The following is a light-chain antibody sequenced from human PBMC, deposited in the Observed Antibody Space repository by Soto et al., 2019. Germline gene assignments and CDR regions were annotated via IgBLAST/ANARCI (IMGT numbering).Light chain of an antibody. V-gene: IGKV3-20*01. CDR1: QSISSSF. CDR3: QQYDNSPIT. Sequence: EIVLTQSPGILSLSPGERASRSCGGSQSISSSFLAWYQQKPGQAPRLLIYGASSRATGIPDRFSGTGSETDFTLTISRLEPEDFAVYYCQQYDNSPITFGQGTRLEIK. J-gene: IGKJ5*01. CDR2: GAS.